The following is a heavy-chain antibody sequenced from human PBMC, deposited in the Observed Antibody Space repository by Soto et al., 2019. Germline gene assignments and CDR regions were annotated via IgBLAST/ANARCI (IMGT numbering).Heavy chain of an antibody. Sequence: QVQLVQSGAEVKKPGASVKVSCKASGYTFTSYDINWVEQATDQGLEGRGWMNPNSGNTGYAQKFQGRVTMTRNTSISTAYMELSSLRSEDTAVYYCARLPWEPNSYYYYGMDVWGQGTTVTVSS. J-gene: IGHJ6*02. D-gene: IGHD1-26*01. CDR1: GYTFTSYD. V-gene: IGHV1-8*01. CDR3: ARLPWEPNSYYYYGMDV. CDR2: MNPNSGNT.